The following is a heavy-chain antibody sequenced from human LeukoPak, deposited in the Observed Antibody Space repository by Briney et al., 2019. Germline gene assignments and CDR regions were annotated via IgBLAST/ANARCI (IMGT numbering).Heavy chain of an antibody. CDR3: ARVLRYCSGGNCYSGGLGYMDV. J-gene: IGHJ6*03. CDR2: INWNSGSI. CDR1: GFTFDDYA. V-gene: IGHV3-9*01. Sequence: PGGCLRLSCTASGFTFDDYAMHWVRQAPGKGLEWGSSINWNSGSIVYADSMKGRFTIPRDNAKNSLYLQMNSLRAEDTAVYYCARVLRYCSGGNCYSGGLGYMDVWGKGTTVTISS. D-gene: IGHD2-15*01.